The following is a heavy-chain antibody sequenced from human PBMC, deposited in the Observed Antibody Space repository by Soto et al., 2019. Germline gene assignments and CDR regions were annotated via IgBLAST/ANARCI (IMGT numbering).Heavy chain of an antibody. CDR1: GFTFSSYA. D-gene: IGHD2-2*02. Sequence: EVQLLESGGGLVQPGGSLRLSCASSGFTFSSYAMSWVRQAPGKGLEWVSAISGSGGSTYYADSVKGRFTISRDNSNNTLYLQMNSLRAEYTAVYYDAKLIPPYYFDYWGQGTLVTVSS. CDR3: AKLIPPYYFDY. V-gene: IGHV3-23*01. CDR2: ISGSGGST. J-gene: IGHJ4*02.